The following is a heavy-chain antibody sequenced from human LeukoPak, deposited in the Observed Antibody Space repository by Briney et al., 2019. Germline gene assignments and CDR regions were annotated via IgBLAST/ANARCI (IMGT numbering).Heavy chain of an antibody. CDR1: GFTFSSYA. CDR3: ARDVTYHGGDWFDP. J-gene: IGHJ5*02. CDR2: ISSSGDTI. V-gene: IGHV3-48*01. D-gene: IGHD4-23*01. Sequence: GGSLRLSCAASGFTFSSYAMSWGRQGPGKGLEWVSYISSSGDTIYYADSVKGRFTISRDKAKNSLYLQMNSLRAEDTAVYYCARDVTYHGGDWFDPWGQGTLVTVSS.